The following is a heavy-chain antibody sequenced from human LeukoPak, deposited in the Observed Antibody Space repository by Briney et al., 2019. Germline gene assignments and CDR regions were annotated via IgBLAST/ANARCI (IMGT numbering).Heavy chain of an antibody. D-gene: IGHD3-3*01. CDR1: GGSFSGYY. CDR2: INHSGST. J-gene: IGHJ4*02. V-gene: IGHV4-34*01. Sequence: SETLSLTCAVYGGSFSGYYWSWIRQPPGKGLEWIGEINHSGSTNYNPSPKSRVTISVDTSKNQISLKLSSVTAADTAVYYCARVLYDFWSGYYKGPFDYWGQGTLVTVSS. CDR3: ARVLYDFWSGYYKGPFDY.